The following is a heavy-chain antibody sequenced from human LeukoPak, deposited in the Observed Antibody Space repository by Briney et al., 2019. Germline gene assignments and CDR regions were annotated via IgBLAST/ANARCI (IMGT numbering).Heavy chain of an antibody. Sequence: GESLKISCKGSGYSLTSYWIGWVRQMPGKGLEWMGIIYPGDSDTRYSPSFQGQVTISADKSISTAYLQWSSLEASDTAMYYCARGVVGATSYCAFDIWGQGTMVTVSS. D-gene: IGHD1-26*01. CDR1: GYSLTSYW. CDR2: IYPGDSDT. V-gene: IGHV5-51*01. J-gene: IGHJ3*02. CDR3: ARGVVGATSYCAFDI.